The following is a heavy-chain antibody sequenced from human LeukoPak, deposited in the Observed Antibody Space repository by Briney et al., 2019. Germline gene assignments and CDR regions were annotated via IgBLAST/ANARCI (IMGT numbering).Heavy chain of an antibody. CDR2: IYHSGST. J-gene: IGHJ4*02. Sequence: SETLSLTCTVSGYSISSGYYWGWIRQPPGKGLEWIGSIYHSGSTYYNPSLKSRVTISVDTSKNQFSLKLSSVTAADTAVYYCARRRPIWFGEFNYFDYWGQGTLVTVSS. V-gene: IGHV4-38-2*02. CDR1: GYSISSGYY. D-gene: IGHD3-10*01. CDR3: ARRRPIWFGEFNYFDY.